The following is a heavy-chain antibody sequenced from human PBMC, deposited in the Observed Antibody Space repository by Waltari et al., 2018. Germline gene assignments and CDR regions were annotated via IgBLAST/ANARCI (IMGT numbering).Heavy chain of an antibody. V-gene: IGHV1-18*01. CDR3: ATAVGGNMEFDN. CDR1: VYTFPSYG. J-gene: IGHJ5*01. D-gene: IGHD6-19*01. CDR2: ISAHNGNT. Sequence: QVHLVHSGAEVKKPGASVKFSCKASVYTFPSYGITWVRQAPGQGLEWMGWISAHNGNTNHAQKFQDRVTLTTDTSTNTAYMELRSLTSDDTAVYYCATAVGGNMEFDNWGQGTLVTVSS.